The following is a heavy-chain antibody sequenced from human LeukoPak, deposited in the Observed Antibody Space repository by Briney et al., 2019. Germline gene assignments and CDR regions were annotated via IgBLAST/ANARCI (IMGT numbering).Heavy chain of an antibody. CDR3: AKDLLYDWYDAFDI. J-gene: IGHJ3*02. CDR2: ISGDGGST. D-gene: IGHD3-9*01. CDR1: GFTFDDYA. V-gene: IGHV3-43*02. Sequence: GGSLRLSCAASGFTFDDYAMHWVRQAPGKGLEWVSLISGDGGSTYYADSVKGRFTISRDNSKNSLYLQMNSLITEDTALYYCAKDLLYDWYDAFDIWGQGTMVTVSS.